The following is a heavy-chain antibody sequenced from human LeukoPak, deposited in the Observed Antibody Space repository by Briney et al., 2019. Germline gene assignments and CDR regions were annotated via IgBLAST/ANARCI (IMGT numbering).Heavy chain of an antibody. CDR1: GFTFSSYS. Sequence: GGSLRLSCAASGFTFSSYSMNWVRQAPGKGLEWVSSISSSSSYIYYADSVKGRFTNSRGNAKNSLYLQMNSLRAEDTAVYYCARAQPAAIEGPGFDYWGQGTLVTVSS. D-gene: IGHD2-2*01. J-gene: IGHJ4*02. CDR3: ARAQPAAIEGPGFDY. V-gene: IGHV3-21*01. CDR2: ISSSSSYI.